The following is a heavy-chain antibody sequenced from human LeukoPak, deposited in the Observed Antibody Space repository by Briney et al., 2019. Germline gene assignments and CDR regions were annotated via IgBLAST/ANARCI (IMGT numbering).Heavy chain of an antibody. V-gene: IGHV4-34*01. CDR2: INHSGST. CDR3: ASTLYDFWSGYPPYYMDV. Sequence: PSETLSLTCAVYGGSFSGYYWSWLRQPPGKGLEWIGEINHSGSTNYNPSLKSRVTISVDTSKNQFSLKLSSVTAADTAVYYCASTLYDFWSGYPPYYMDVWGKGTTVTVSS. J-gene: IGHJ6*03. CDR1: GGSFSGYY. D-gene: IGHD3-3*01.